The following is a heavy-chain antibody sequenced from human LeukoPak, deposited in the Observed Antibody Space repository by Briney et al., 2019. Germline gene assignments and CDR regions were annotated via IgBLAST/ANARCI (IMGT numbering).Heavy chain of an antibody. Sequence: GGSLRLSCAASGFTFNSYGMHWVRQAPGKGLEWVAVISYDGSNKYYADSVKGRFTISRDNSKNTLYLQMNSLRAEDTAVYYCAKDDSSGPGPWGQGTLVTVSS. V-gene: IGHV3-30*18. CDR3: AKDDSSGPGP. CDR1: GFTFNSYG. CDR2: ISYDGSNK. D-gene: IGHD3-22*01. J-gene: IGHJ5*02.